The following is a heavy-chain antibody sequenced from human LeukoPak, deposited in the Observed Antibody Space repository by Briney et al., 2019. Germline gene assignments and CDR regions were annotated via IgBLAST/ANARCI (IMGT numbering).Heavy chain of an antibody. V-gene: IGHV6-1*01. Sequence: SQTLSLTCAISGDSVSSNRAAWNWIRQSPSRGLEWLGRTYYRSKWYNDYAVSVKSRITINSDTSKNHFSLQLNSVTPEDTAVYYCARDGPAPQSPYYFAYWGQGTLVTVSS. CDR1: GDSVSSNRAA. CDR3: ARDGPAPQSPYYFAY. CDR2: TYYRSKWYN. J-gene: IGHJ4*02.